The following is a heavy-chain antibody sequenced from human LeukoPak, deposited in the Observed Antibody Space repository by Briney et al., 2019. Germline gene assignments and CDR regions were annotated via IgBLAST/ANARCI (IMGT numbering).Heavy chain of an antibody. CDR3: ARPAYYYGAGSWPY. D-gene: IGHD3-10*01. V-gene: IGHV1-2*02. CDR1: GYIFSDYY. J-gene: IGHJ4*02. Sequence: ASVKVSCKASGYIFSDYYIHWVRQAPGQGLEWMGWINPNSGDTNYAQRFQGRVTMTRDTPINTAYMELSRLTSDDPAVYYCARPAYYYGAGSWPYWGQGSLVTVSS. CDR2: INPNSGDT.